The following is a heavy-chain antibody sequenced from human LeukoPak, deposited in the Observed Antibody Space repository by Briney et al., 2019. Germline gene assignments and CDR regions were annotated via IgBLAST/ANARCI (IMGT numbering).Heavy chain of an antibody. CDR3: ARGFSYHFDP. CDR1: GGSISSSSYY. D-gene: IGHD2-2*01. Sequence: SETLSLTCTVSGGSISSSSYYWGWIRQPPGKGLEWIGSIYYSGSTYYNPSLKSRVTISVDTSKNQFSLKLSSVTAADTAVYYCARGFSYHFDPWGQGTLVTVSS. V-gene: IGHV4-39*07. J-gene: IGHJ5*02. CDR2: IYYSGST.